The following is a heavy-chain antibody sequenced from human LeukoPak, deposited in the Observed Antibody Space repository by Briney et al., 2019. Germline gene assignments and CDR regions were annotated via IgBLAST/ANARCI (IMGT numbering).Heavy chain of an antibody. Sequence: PGGSLRLSCAASGFTFSSYGMHWVRQAPGKGLEWVAFIRYDGSNKYYADSVKGRFTISRDNSKNTLYLQMNSLRAEDTAVYYCAKGIAVARTKGGYFDYWGQGTLVTVSS. CDR1: GFTFSSYG. D-gene: IGHD6-19*01. J-gene: IGHJ4*02. CDR2: IRYDGSNK. CDR3: AKGIAVARTKGGYFDY. V-gene: IGHV3-30*02.